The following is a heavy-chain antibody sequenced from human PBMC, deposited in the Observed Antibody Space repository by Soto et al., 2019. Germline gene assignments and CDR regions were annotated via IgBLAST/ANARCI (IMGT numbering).Heavy chain of an antibody. CDR2: ISYDGSNK. J-gene: IGHJ5*02. V-gene: IGHV3-30*18. Sequence: QVQLVESGGGVVQPGRSLRLSCAASGFTFSSYGMHWVRQAPGKGLEWVAVISYDGSNKYYADSVKGRFTISRDNSKNTLHLQMNSLSAEDTAVYYCAEEGVYRRSWCPYAWGQGTLVTVSS. CDR1: GFTFSSYG. D-gene: IGHD6-13*01. CDR3: AEEGVYRRSWCPYA.